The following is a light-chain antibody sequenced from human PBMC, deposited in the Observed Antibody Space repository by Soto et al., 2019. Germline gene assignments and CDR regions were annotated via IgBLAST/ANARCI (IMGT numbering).Light chain of an antibody. CDR3: QQYYTWPRT. CDR1: QSIGSN. J-gene: IGKJ3*01. Sequence: EIVMTQSPATLSVSPGERATLACRASQSIGSNLAWYQQIPGQAPRLLIYGASPRTTGIPARFSGSGSGTEFTLIISSLQSEDFEVYYCQQYYTWPRTFGPGTKLNIK. CDR2: GAS. V-gene: IGKV3-15*01.